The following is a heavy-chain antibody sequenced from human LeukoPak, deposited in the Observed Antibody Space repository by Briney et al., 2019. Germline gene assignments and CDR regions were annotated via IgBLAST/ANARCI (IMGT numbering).Heavy chain of an antibody. V-gene: IGHV4-38-2*02. J-gene: IGHJ4*02. CDR2: IYHSGST. CDR3: ARDRSVYGGNPDY. D-gene: IGHD4-23*01. CDR1: GYSISSGYY. Sequence: SETLSLTCTVSGYSISSGYYWGCIRQPPGKGLEWIGSIYHSGSTYYTPSLKSRVTISVDTSKNQFSLKLSSVTDADSAVYYCARDRSVYGGNPDYWGQGTLVTVSS.